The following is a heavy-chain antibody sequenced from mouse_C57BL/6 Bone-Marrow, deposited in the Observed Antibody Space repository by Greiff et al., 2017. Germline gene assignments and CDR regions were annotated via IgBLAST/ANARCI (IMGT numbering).Heavy chain of an antibody. CDR3: ARGYDVFDY. Sequence: QVQLQQSGPGLVAPSQSLSITCTVSGFSLTSYGVSWVRQPPGQGLEWLGVIWGDGGTNNHSALISRLSIRKDNSKSQVILKLNSLQADDAATYYCARGYDVFDYWGQGTTLTVSS. D-gene: IGHD2-2*01. V-gene: IGHV2-3*01. J-gene: IGHJ2*01. CDR1: GFSLTSYG. CDR2: IWGDGGT.